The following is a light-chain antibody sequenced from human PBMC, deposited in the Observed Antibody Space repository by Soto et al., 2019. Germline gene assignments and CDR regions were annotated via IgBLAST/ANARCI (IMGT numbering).Light chain of an antibody. CDR2: AAS. CDR3: QQFNNWPHT. CDR1: QTISVY. J-gene: IGKJ2*01. Sequence: DIQVTQSPSSLSVSMGDRVTITCRSSQTISVYLNWYQKKPGTPPKLLIYAASNLQSGVPSRFTGRGSGTDFTLTISSLQPEDFATYYCQQFNNWPHTFGQGTRLEIK. V-gene: IGKV1-39*01.